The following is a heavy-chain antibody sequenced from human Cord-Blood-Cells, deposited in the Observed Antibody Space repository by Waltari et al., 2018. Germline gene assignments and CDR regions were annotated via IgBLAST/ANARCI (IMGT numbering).Heavy chain of an antibody. CDR3: ASRGRDWYFDL. D-gene: IGHD3-10*01. CDR1: GYTFTRSY. J-gene: IGHJ2*01. V-gene: IGHV1-46*01. Sequence: QVQLVQSGAEVKKPGASVKVSCKAAGYTFTRSYMHWVRQAPGQGLEWMGIINPSGGSTSYAQKFQGRVTMTRDTSTSTVYMELSSLRSEDTAVYYCASRGRDWYFDLWGRGTLVTVSS. CDR2: INPSGGST.